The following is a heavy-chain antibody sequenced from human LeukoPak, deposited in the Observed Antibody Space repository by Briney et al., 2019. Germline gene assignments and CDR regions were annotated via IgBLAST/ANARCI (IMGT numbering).Heavy chain of an antibody. Sequence: GGSLRLSCAASGFTFSSYSMNWVRQAPGKGLEWISYISSSGSTIYYADSVKGRFTISRDNAKNSLYLQMNSLRAEDTAVYYCARAPGWLPFDFWGQGTLVTVSS. CDR1: GFTFSSYS. J-gene: IGHJ4*02. D-gene: IGHD5-24*01. CDR2: ISSSGSTI. CDR3: ARAPGWLPFDF. V-gene: IGHV3-48*04.